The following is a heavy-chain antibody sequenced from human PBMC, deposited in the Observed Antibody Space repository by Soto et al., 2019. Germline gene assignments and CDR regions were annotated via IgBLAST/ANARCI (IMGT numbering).Heavy chain of an antibody. J-gene: IGHJ3*02. CDR2: IYPGDSDT. V-gene: IGHV5-51*01. CDR1: GYSFTTYW. CDR3: ARHRGKYYYDSSGKGAFDI. Sequence: PGESLKISCKGSGYSFTTYWIGWVRQMPGKGLEGMVIIYPGDSDTRYSPSFQGQVTISADKSINTTYLQWSSLKASDTAIYYCARHRGKYYYDSSGKGAFDIWGQGTMVTVSS. D-gene: IGHD3-22*01.